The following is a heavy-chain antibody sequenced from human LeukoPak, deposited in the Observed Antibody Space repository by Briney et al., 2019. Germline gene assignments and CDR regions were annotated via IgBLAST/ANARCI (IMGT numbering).Heavy chain of an antibody. J-gene: IGHJ6*02. V-gene: IGHV3-23*01. D-gene: IGHD3-9*01. CDR3: AKDLDSLTGLHYYYAMDV. CDR2: ISGSGGST. CDR1: GFTFSSYA. Sequence: GGSLRVSCAASGFTFSSYAMSWVRQAPGKGLEWVSAISGSGGSTYYADSVKGRFTISRDNTKNTLYLQMNSLRAEDTAVYYCAKDLDSLTGLHYYYAMDVWGQGTTVTVSS.